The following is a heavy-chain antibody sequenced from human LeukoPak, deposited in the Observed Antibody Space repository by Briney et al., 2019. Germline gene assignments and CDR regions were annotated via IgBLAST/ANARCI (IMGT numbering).Heavy chain of an antibody. CDR1: GFTFSSYA. CDR3: AREYSSSWYIMGDY. CDR2: ISYDGSNK. Sequence: GGSLRLSCAASGFTFSSYAMLWVRQAPGKGLEWVAVISYDGSNKYYADSVKGRFTISRDNSKNTLYLQMNSLRAEDTAVYYCAREYSSSWYIMGDYWGQGTLVTVSS. V-gene: IGHV3-30-3*01. D-gene: IGHD6-13*01. J-gene: IGHJ4*02.